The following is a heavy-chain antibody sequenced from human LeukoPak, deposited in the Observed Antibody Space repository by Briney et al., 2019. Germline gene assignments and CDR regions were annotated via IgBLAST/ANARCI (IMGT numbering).Heavy chain of an antibody. V-gene: IGHV5-51*01. CDR3: ARLPYCGGDCHSDY. CDR1: EYSFPNYC. J-gene: IGHJ4*02. CDR2: IYPDDSDT. Sequence: GESLKISCKHSEYSFPNYCIGWVRQMPGKGLEWMGIIYPDDSDTRYSPSFQGQVTISADRSISTAYLQWNSLKASDSAMYYCARLPYCGGDCHSDYWGQGTLVTVSS. D-gene: IGHD2-21*02.